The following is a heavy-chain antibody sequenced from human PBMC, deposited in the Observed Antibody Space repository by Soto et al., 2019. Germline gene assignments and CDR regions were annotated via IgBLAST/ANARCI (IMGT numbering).Heavy chain of an antibody. Sequence: ETLSLTCTVSGGSVSSGSYYWSWSRQPPGKGLEWIGYIYYSGSTNYNPSLKSRVTISVDTSKNQFSLKLSSVTAADTALYYCARGEWFGELLSWFDPWGQGTLVTVSS. J-gene: IGHJ5*02. CDR3: ARGEWFGELLSWFDP. D-gene: IGHD3-10*01. CDR1: GGSVSSGSYY. V-gene: IGHV4-61*01. CDR2: IYYSGST.